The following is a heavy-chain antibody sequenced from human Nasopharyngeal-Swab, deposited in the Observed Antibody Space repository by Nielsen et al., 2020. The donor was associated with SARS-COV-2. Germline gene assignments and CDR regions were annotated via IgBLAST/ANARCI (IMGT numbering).Heavy chain of an antibody. J-gene: IGHJ4*02. CDR1: GGSFSGYY. Sequence: SETLSLTCAVYGGSFSGYYWGWIRQSPGKGLEWIGEISRSGRTNYNPSLNSRVTISLDTSKNQFSLKVTSVTAADTAVYYCARQGVPIRGWFKDYDRTAYEYWGQGTLVTVSS. V-gene: IGHV4-34*01. CDR3: ARQGVPIRGWFKDYDRTAYEY. D-gene: IGHD3-22*01. CDR2: ISRSGRT.